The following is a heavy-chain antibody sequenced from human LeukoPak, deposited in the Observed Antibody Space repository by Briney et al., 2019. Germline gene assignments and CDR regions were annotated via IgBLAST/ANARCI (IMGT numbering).Heavy chain of an antibody. CDR2: ISGSGGST. D-gene: IGHD2-15*01. V-gene: IGHV3-23*01. CDR3: AKDWARYCSGGSCYSRPPDY. CDR1: GFTFSNAW. J-gene: IGHJ4*02. Sequence: LGGSLRLSCAASGFTFSNAWMSWVRQAPGKGLEWVSAISGSGGSTYYADSVKGRFTISRDNSKNTLYLQMNSLRAEDTAVYYCAKDWARYCSGGSCYSRPPDYWGQGTLVTVSS.